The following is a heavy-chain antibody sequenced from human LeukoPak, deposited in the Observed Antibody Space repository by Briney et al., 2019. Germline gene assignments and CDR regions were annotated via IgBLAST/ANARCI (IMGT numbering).Heavy chain of an antibody. Sequence: ASVKVSCKASGGTFSSYAISWVRQAPGQGLEWMGGIIPIFGTANYAQKFQGRVRITADKSTSTAYMELRSLRSDDTAVYYCAREIAVAAYYYYYYMDVWGKGTTVTVSS. CDR1: GGTFSSYA. J-gene: IGHJ6*03. CDR3: AREIAVAAYYYYYYMDV. CDR2: IIPIFGTA. V-gene: IGHV1-69*06. D-gene: IGHD6-19*01.